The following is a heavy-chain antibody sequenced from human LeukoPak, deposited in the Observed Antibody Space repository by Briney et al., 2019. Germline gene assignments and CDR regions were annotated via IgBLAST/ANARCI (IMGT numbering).Heavy chain of an antibody. Sequence: GGSLRLSCAASGFTVSSNYMNWVRQAPGKGLEWVSVIYSGGSTYYADSVKGRFTISRDNSENTLYLQMNSLSAEDTAVYYCAREASYYFDYWGQGTLVTVSS. CDR3: AREASYYFDY. J-gene: IGHJ4*02. V-gene: IGHV3-53*01. CDR1: GFTVSSNY. D-gene: IGHD1-26*01. CDR2: IYSGGST.